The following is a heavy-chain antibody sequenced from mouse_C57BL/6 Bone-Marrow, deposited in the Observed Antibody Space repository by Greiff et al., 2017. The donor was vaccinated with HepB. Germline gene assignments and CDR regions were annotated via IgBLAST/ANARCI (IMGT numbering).Heavy chain of an antibody. CDR1: GFTFSDYY. Sequence: EVKLVESGGGLVQPGGSLKLSCAASGFTFSDYYMYWVRQTPEKRLEWVAYISNGGGSTYYPDTVKGRFTISRDNANNTLYLQMSRLKSEDTAMYYCARLPLYGSPMDYWGQGTSVTVSS. D-gene: IGHD1-1*01. CDR2: ISNGGGST. J-gene: IGHJ4*01. V-gene: IGHV5-12*01. CDR3: ARLPLYGSPMDY.